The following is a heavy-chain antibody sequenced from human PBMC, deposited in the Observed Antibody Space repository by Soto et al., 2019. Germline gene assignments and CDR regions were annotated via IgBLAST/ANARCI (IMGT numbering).Heavy chain of an antibody. CDR3: ARLGDDSSGYYPYYYGMDV. CDR1: GYSFTSYW. J-gene: IGHJ6*02. D-gene: IGHD3-22*01. V-gene: IGHV5-10-1*01. CDR2: IDPSDSYT. Sequence: GESLRISCKGSGYSFTSYWISWVRQMPGKGLEWMGRIDPSDSYTNYSPSFQGHVTISADKSISTAYLQWSSLKASDTAMYYCARLGDDSSGYYPYYYGMDVWGQGTTVTVSS.